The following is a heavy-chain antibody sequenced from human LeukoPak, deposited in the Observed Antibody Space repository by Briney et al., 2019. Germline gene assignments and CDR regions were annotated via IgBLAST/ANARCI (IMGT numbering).Heavy chain of an antibody. D-gene: IGHD3-3*01. CDR3: ARERDYDFWSGYYDAFDI. Sequence: PGGSLRLSCAASGFPFSSYGMHWVRQAPGKGLEWVAVIWYDGSNKYYADSVKGRFTISRDNSKNTLYLQMNSLRAEDTAVYYCARERDYDFWSGYYDAFDIWGQGTMVTVSS. V-gene: IGHV3-33*01. J-gene: IGHJ3*02. CDR2: IWYDGSNK. CDR1: GFPFSSYG.